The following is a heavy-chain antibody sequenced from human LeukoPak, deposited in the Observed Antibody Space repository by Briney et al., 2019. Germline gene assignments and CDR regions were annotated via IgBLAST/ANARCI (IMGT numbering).Heavy chain of an antibody. CDR3: ASSGSYRFDY. CDR2: ITASGTAM. V-gene: IGHV3-48*02. Sequence: GGSLRLSCAASGFTFSSYSMNWVRQAPGKGLEWVSHITASGTAMFYADSVKGRFAISRDNAKNSLYLQMNSLRDEDTAVYYCASSGSYRFDYWGQGTLVTVSS. J-gene: IGHJ4*02. D-gene: IGHD1-26*01. CDR1: GFTFSSYS.